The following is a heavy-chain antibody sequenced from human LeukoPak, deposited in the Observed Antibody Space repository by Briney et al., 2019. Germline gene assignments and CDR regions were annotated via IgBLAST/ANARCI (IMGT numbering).Heavy chain of an antibody. J-gene: IGHJ6*03. D-gene: IGHD3-3*01. CDR2: IYSGGST. V-gene: IGHV3-66*02. CDR3: ARASISTDFWSGYYTGIGYYYYYMDV. Sequence: GGSLRLSCAASGSTVSSNYMSWVRQAPGKGLEWVSVIYSGGSTYYADSVEGRFTISRDNSKNTLYLQMNSLRAEDTAVYYCARASISTDFWSGYYTGIGYYYYYMDVWGKGTTVTVSS. CDR1: GSTVSSNY.